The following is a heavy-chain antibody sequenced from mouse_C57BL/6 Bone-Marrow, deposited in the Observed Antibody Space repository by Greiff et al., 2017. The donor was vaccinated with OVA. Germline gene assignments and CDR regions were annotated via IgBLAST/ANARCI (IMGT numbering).Heavy chain of an antibody. V-gene: IGHV1-69*01. D-gene: IGHD1-1*01. CDR3: ARIYYGSSGWYFEV. J-gene: IGHJ1*03. CDR1: GYTFTSYW. CDR2: IDPSDSYT. Sequence: QVQLQQPGAELVMPGASVKLSCKASGYTFTSYWMHWVKQRPGQGLEWIGEIDPSDSYTNYNQKFKGKSTLTVDKSSSTAYMQLSSLTSEDSAVYYCARIYYGSSGWYFEVWGTGTTVTVSS.